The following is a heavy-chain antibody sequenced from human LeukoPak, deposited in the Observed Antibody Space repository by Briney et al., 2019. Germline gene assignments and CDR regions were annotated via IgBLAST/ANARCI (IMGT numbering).Heavy chain of an antibody. CDR2: INHSGST. J-gene: IGHJ4*02. V-gene: IGHV4-34*01. CDR3: ARSPRENGSGYYFDY. D-gene: IGHD3-22*01. CDR1: GGSSSGYY. Sequence: PSETLSLTCAVYGGSSSGYYWSWIRQPPGKGLEWIGEINHSGSTNYNPSLKSRVTISVDTSKNQFSLKLSSVTAADTAVYYCARSPRENGSGYYFDYWGQGTLVTVSS.